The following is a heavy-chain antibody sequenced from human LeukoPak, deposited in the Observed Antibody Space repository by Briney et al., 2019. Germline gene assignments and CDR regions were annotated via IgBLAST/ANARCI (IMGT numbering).Heavy chain of an antibody. V-gene: IGHV4-4*02. CDR1: GFTFSSYAM. CDR3: ARGSDPFDY. Sequence: GSLRLSCAASGFTFSSYAMSWARQPPGKGLEWIGEIYHSGSTNYDPSLKSRVTISVDKSKNQFSLKLSSVTAADTAVYYCARGSDPFDYWGQGTLVTVSS. CDR2: IYHSGST. D-gene: IGHD3-3*01. J-gene: IGHJ4*02.